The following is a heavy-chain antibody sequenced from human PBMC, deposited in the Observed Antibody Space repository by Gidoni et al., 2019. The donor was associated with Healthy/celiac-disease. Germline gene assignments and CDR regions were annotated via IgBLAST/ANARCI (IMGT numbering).Heavy chain of an antibody. D-gene: IGHD3-3*01. CDR3: ARDHTIFGVEPYFDY. J-gene: IGHJ4*02. CDR1: GFTFSSYG. CDR2: IWYDGSNK. V-gene: IGHV3-33*01. Sequence: QVQLVESGGGVVQPGRSLRLSCAASGFTFSSYGMHWVRQAPGNGLEWVAVIWYDGSNKYYADSVKGRFTISRDNSKNTLYLQMNSLRAEDTAVYYCARDHTIFGVEPYFDYWGQGTLVTVSS.